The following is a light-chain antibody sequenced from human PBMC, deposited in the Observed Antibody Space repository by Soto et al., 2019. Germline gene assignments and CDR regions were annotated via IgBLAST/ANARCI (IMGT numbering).Light chain of an antibody. V-gene: IGLV2-14*01. CDR1: STDVGSYYY. Sequence: QAALTQPASVSGSPGQSITISCAGSSTDVGSYYYVSWYQQYPGKAPKLIVYRVSQRPSGVSNRYSGSKSGNTASLIISGLQAEDEGDYYCSSYTKDSTLVFGGGTKLTVL. CDR2: RVS. CDR3: SSYTKDSTLV. J-gene: IGLJ2*01.